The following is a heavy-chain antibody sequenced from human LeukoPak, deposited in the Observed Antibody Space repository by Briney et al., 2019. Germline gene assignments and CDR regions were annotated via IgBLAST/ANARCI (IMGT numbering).Heavy chain of an antibody. V-gene: IGHV4-4*07. CDR3: AREEFLHEIDSSGYFVY. D-gene: IGHD3-22*01. J-gene: IGHJ4*02. CDR1: GGSITSYY. CDR2: VYSSGVG. Sequence: PSETLSLTCTVSGGSITSYYWNWIRQPPAQGLEWLGRVYSSGVGNYNPSLTSRVTMSVDKSKNQLSLKLPSLTAADTAVYYCAREEFLHEIDSSGYFVYWGQGTLVTVSS.